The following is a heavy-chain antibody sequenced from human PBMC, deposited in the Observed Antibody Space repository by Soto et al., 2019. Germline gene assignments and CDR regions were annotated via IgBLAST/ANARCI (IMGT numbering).Heavy chain of an antibody. CDR2: INPNSGGT. V-gene: IGHV1-2*02. D-gene: IGHD6-19*01. J-gene: IGHJ4*02. CDR1: GGTFSTHA. Sequence: GASVKVSCKASGGTFSTHAIIWVRQAPGHGLEWMGWINPNSGGTNYAQKFQGRVTMTRDTSISTAYMELSRLRSDDTAVYYCARAVASGYWGQGTLVTVSS. CDR3: ARAVASGY.